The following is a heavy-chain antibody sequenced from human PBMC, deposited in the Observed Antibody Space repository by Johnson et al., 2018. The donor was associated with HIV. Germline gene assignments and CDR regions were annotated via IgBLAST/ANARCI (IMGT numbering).Heavy chain of an antibody. CDR1: GFTFSSYA. CDR3: ARVGYSSSGYGGYGGVDI. D-gene: IGHD6-13*01. CDR2: ISYDGSNK. V-gene: IGHV3-30-3*01. Sequence: QEQLVESGGGVVQPGRSLRLSCAASGFTFSSYAMHWVRQAPGKGLEWVAVISYDGSNKYYADFVKGRFTISRDNSKNTLYLQMNSLRAEDTAVYYCARVGYSSSGYGGYGGVDIWGQGTMVTVSS. J-gene: IGHJ3*02.